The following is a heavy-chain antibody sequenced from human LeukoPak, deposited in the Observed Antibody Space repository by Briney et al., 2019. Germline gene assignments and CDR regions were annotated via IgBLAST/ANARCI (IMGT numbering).Heavy chain of an antibody. V-gene: IGHV3-74*01. CDR2: INPDGTDT. CDR3: AKGSHFAFDN. D-gene: IGHD2-21*01. J-gene: IGHJ4*02. Sequence: GGSLRLSCAASGFTFSSFWMHWVRQAPGMGLVWVSQINPDGTDTLYADSVKGRFTISRDNAKNTLYLQMNSLRAEDTAVYYCAKGSHFAFDNWGQGILVTVSS. CDR1: GFTFSSFW.